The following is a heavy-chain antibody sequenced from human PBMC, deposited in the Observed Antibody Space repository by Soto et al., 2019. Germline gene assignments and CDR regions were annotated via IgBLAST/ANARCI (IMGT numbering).Heavy chain of an antibody. V-gene: IGHV3-74*01. D-gene: IGHD2-15*01. CDR2: INSDGNST. Sequence: GGSLRLSCAASEFSFSLYWMHWVRQPPGKGLVGVSRINSDGNSTNYEDSVEGRCTISRDNAKNTLYLQMNSLRAEDTAVYYCARLRCSGGTCYYEIAYWGQGTLVTVSS. J-gene: IGHJ4*02. CDR3: ARLRCSGGTCYYEIAY. CDR1: EFSFSLYW.